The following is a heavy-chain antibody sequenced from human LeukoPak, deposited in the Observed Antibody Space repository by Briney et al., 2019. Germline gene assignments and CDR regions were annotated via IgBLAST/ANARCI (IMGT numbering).Heavy chain of an antibody. V-gene: IGHV1-46*01. Sequence: ASVTVSCKTSGYTFTSYHMHWVRQAPGQGLEWVGIIKSTGDTTVYAQKFEGRVTVTRDTSTSTVYMELSSLSSEDTAVYHCVREDAHTYYFDFWGPGTLVTVSS. CDR2: IKSTGDTT. J-gene: IGHJ4*02. D-gene: IGHD2-2*01. CDR3: VREDAHTYYFDF. CDR1: GYTFTSYH.